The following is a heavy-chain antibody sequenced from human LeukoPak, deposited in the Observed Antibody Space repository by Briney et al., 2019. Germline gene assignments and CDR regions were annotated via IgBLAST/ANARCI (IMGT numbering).Heavy chain of an antibody. CDR2: IKQDGSEK. CDR1: GFTFSSYW. D-gene: IGHD3-9*01. J-gene: IGHJ4*02. V-gene: IGHV3-7*03. CDR3: AKWKGDLYYDILTGYSSYSGFFDY. Sequence: PGGSLRLSCAASGFTFSSYWMSWVRQAPGKGLEWVANIKQDGSEKYYVDSVKGRFTISRDNSKNTLYLQMNSLRAEDTAVYYCAKWKGDLYYDILTGYSSYSGFFDYWGQGTLVTVSS.